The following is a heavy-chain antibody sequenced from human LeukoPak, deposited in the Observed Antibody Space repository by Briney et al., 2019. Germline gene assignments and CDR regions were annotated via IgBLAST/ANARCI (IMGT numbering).Heavy chain of an antibody. Sequence: GGSLRLSCAASALTFSRYAMHWVRQAPGKGLEWVAFVRSDGSNEYYADSVKGRFTITRDNSKNTLYLQMNSLRAEDTAVYYCARERARPVQLWRRPDYWGQGTLVTVSS. V-gene: IGHV3-30*02. CDR3: ARERARPVQLWRRPDY. CDR2: VRSDGSNE. CDR1: ALTFSRYA. J-gene: IGHJ4*02. D-gene: IGHD5-18*01.